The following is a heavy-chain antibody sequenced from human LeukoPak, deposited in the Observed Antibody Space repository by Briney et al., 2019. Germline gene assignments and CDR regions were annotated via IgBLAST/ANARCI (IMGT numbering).Heavy chain of an antibody. J-gene: IGHJ4*02. CDR3: AKEGCIGISCYANC. CDR1: GFTFSSYA. V-gene: IGHV3-23*01. D-gene: IGHD2-2*01. Sequence: GGSLRLSCAASGFTFSSYAMSWVRQAPGRGLEWVSIISGGGGTTYYVDSVSGRFTISRDNSKNTLSLQMNSLRADDTAVYYCAKEGCIGISCYANCWGQGTLVTVSS. CDR2: ISGGGGTT.